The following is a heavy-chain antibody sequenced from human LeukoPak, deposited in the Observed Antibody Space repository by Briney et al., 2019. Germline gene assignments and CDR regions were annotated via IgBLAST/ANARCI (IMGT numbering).Heavy chain of an antibody. V-gene: IGHV3-33*01. CDR1: GFTFSSSG. Sequence: TRGSLRLSCAASGFTFSSSGMHWVRQAPGKGLEWVALIWYDGINEYYADSVKGRFSISRDDSKNTLYLQMNSLRAEDTAVYYCVRDKGSSWGEKYYFDYWGQGTLVTVSS. D-gene: IGHD6-13*01. CDR2: IWYDGINE. CDR3: VRDKGSSWGEKYYFDY. J-gene: IGHJ4*02.